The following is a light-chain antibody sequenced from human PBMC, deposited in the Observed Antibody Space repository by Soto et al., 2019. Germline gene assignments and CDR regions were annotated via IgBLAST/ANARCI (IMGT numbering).Light chain of an antibody. V-gene: IGKV2-30*01. CDR1: LVYRDGNTF. CDR2: NVS. Sequence: DVVMTQSPLSLPVTLGQPASISCRLVYRDGNTFLNWFQQRPGQSPRRLIYNVSNRDSGVPDRFSGSGSGTDFTLEISRVEADDVAIYYCMQGSHWPPMYTFGQGTKLEIK. J-gene: IGKJ2*01. CDR3: MQGSHWPPMYT.